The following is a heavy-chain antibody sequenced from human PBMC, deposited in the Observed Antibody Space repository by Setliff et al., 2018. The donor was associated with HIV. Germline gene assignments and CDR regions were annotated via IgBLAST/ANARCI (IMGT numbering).Heavy chain of an antibody. J-gene: IGHJ4*02. CDR3: ARIVALNGYPSDY. CDR1: GYTFDSYG. CDR2: ITDYNGNT. Sequence: ASVKVSCKASGYTFDSYGISWVRQAPGQGLEWMGWITDYNGNTNYAQKLQGRVTMTTDTSTSTAYMELRSLGSDDTAVYYCARIVALNGYPSDYWGQGTLVTVSS. D-gene: IGHD2-8*01. V-gene: IGHV1-18*01.